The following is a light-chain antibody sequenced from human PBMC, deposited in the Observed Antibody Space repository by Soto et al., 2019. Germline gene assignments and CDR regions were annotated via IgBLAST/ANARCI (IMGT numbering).Light chain of an antibody. J-gene: IGKJ4*01. Sequence: EIVLTQSPATLSLSPGERATLSCRASQSVSSYLAWYQQKPGQAPRLLIYDASNRATSIPARFSGSGSGTDFTLTISSLDPEDFAVYYCQQRSNWPPTFGGGTKVEIK. CDR1: QSVSSY. CDR3: QQRSNWPPT. CDR2: DAS. V-gene: IGKV3-11*01.